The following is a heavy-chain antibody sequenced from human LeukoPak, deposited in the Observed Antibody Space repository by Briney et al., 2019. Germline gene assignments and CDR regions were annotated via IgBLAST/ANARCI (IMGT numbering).Heavy chain of an antibody. J-gene: IGHJ1*01. Sequence: SETLSLTCTVSGGSISSSSYYWGWIRQPPGKGLEWIGSIYYSGSTYYNPSLKSRVTISVDTSKNQFSLKLSSVTAADTAVYYCATYYYDSSGLEWGQGTLVTVSS. CDR2: IYYSGST. CDR3: ATYYYDSSGLE. D-gene: IGHD3-22*01. V-gene: IGHV4-39*01. CDR1: GGSISSSSYY.